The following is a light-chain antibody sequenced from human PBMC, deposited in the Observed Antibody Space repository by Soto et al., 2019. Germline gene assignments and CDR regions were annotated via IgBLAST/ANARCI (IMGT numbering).Light chain of an antibody. J-gene: IGKJ2*01. CDR2: SVS. CDR1: QSVSTN. V-gene: IGKV3-15*01. CDR3: QQYQHWPPVST. Sequence: EIVMTQSPATLSVSPGERATLSCRASQSVSTNLAWYQQKPGQAPRLLIHSVSTRATGIPAKFSGSGSGTEFTLTISSLQSEDIAVYCQQYQHWPPVSTFGQGTKVEIK.